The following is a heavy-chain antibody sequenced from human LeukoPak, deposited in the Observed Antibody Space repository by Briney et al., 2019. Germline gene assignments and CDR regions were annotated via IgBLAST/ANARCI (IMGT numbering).Heavy chain of an antibody. CDR1: GFTFSSYA. Sequence: PGGSLRLSCAASGFTFSSYAMSWVRQAPGKGLEWVSAISGSGGSTYYADSVKGRFTISRDNSKNTLYLQMNSLRAEDTAVYYCATGTIFGVGAFDYWGQGTLVTVSS. V-gene: IGHV3-23*01. D-gene: IGHD3-3*01. CDR2: ISGSGGST. CDR3: ATGTIFGVGAFDY. J-gene: IGHJ4*02.